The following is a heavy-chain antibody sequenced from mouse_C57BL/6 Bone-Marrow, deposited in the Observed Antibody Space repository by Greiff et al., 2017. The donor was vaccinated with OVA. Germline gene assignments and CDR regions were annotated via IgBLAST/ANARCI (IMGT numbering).Heavy chain of an antibody. J-gene: IGHJ3*01. CDR2: INSNNGGT. CDR3: ARGGYYDYDGGAWFAY. V-gene: IGHV1-18*01. D-gene: IGHD2-4*01. Sequence: VQLQQSGPELAKPGASVKIPCKASGYTFTDYNMDWVKQSHGKSLEWIGDINSNNGGTIYNQKFKGKATLTVEKSSSTAYMEIRSLTSDDTAVYYCARGGYYDYDGGAWFAYWGQGTLVTVSA. CDR1: GYTFTDYN.